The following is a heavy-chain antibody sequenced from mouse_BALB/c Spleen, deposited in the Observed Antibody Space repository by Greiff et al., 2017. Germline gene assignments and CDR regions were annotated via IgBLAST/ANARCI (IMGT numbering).Heavy chain of an antibody. D-gene: IGHD3-1*01. CDR2: INPGSGGT. CDR1: GYAFTNYL. V-gene: IGHV1-54*01. Sequence: VKLMESGAELVRPGTSVKVSCKASGYAFTNYLIEWVKQRPGQGLEWIGVINPGSGGTNYNEKFKGKATLTADKSSSTAYMQLSSLTSDDSAVYYCARRATGSYYFDYWGQGTTLTVSS. J-gene: IGHJ2*01. CDR3: ARRATGSYYFDY.